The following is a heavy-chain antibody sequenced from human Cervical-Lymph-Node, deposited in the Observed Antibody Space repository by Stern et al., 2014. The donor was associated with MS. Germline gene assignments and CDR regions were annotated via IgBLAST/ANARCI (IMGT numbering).Heavy chain of an antibody. Sequence: VQLVQSGPEVKKPGASVMVSCKTSGYTFTNYYIHWVRQAPGQGLEWMGIINPNGSVTASAQKFQGRLTMTRDTSPTTVYMKLIPPTSEETAMYYCSKAVGGVGREWGQGTLVFVSS. CDR2: INPNGSVT. CDR3: SKAVGGVGRE. J-gene: IGHJ4*02. D-gene: IGHD3-16*01. CDR1: GYTFTNYY. V-gene: IGHV1-46*01.